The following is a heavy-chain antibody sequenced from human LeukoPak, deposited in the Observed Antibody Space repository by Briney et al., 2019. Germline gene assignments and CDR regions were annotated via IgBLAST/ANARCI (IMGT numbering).Heavy chain of an antibody. Sequence: GGSLRLSCAVSGFTFSAYWMSWVRQAPGKGLEWVANIKEDGSEIYYVDSVKGRFTISRDNAKNSLYLQMNSLRAEDAAVYYCARAPYWRYYFDYWGQGTLVAVSS. CDR3: ARAPYWRYYFDY. V-gene: IGHV3-7*04. CDR1: GFTFSAYW. CDR2: IKEDGSEI. D-gene: IGHD2-8*02. J-gene: IGHJ4*02.